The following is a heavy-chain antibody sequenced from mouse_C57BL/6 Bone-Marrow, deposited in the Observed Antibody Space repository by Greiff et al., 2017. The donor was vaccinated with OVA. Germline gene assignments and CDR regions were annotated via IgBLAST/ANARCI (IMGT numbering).Heavy chain of an antibody. Sequence: EVQGVESGGDLVKPGGSLKLSCAASGFTFSSYGMSWVRQTPDKRLEWVATISSGGSYTYYPDSVKGRFTISRDNTKKTLYLQMSSLRSEDTALYYCASHGYRYWGQGTLVTVSA. CDR1: GFTFSSYG. D-gene: IGHD2-14*01. J-gene: IGHJ3*01. CDR2: ISSGGSYT. V-gene: IGHV5-6*01. CDR3: ASHGYRY.